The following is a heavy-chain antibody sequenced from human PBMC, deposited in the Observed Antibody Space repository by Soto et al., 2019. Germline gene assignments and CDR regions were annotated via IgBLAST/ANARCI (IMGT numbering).Heavy chain of an antibody. Sequence: QMQLVQSGPEVKKPGTSVKVSCKASGFTFSSSAVQWVRQARGQRLEWIGWIVAGSGNTNYAQKFQDRVTITRDMPTRTAYLELSSLGSEDTAVYYCAADRPYCRGDCYVHWGQGTLVTVSS. CDR3: AADRPYCRGDCYVH. J-gene: IGHJ4*02. CDR1: GFTFSSSA. CDR2: IVAGSGNT. D-gene: IGHD2-21*02. V-gene: IGHV1-58*01.